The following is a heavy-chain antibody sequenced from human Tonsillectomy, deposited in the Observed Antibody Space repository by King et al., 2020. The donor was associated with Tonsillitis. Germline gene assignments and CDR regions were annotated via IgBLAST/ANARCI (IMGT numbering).Heavy chain of an antibody. D-gene: IGHD3-16*01. Sequence: VQLQESGPGLVKPSETLSLTCTVSSGSISSSSDHWGWIRQPPGKGLEWIGSMYYSGSTYHNPSLKSRVTISLDTSKNELSLKLSSVTAADTAVYYCARPSVSILIAFGGRDAFVFWGQGTMVTVSS. J-gene: IGHJ3*01. CDR3: ARPSVSILIAFGGRDAFVF. CDR1: SGSISSSSDH. CDR2: MYYSGST. V-gene: IGHV4-39*07.